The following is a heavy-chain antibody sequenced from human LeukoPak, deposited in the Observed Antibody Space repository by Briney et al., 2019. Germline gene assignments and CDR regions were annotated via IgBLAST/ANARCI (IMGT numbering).Heavy chain of an antibody. CDR1: GFTFDDYA. V-gene: IGHV3-9*01. Sequence: SGGSLRLSCAASGFTFDDYAMHWVRQAPGKGLEWVSGISWNSGSIGYADSVKGRFTISRDNAKNSLYLQMNSLRAEDTALYYCAKGEFGGILIAPMDVWGQGTTVTVSS. D-gene: IGHD3-10*01. CDR3: AKGEFGGILIAPMDV. J-gene: IGHJ6*02. CDR2: ISWNSGSI.